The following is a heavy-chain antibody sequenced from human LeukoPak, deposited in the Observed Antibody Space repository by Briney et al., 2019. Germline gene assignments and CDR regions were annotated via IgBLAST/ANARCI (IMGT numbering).Heavy chain of an antibody. CDR3: VRDDGDV. CDR2: INNDGSGK. Sequence: GGSLRLSCTFSGFTFTDFWMKWVRQAPGKGLEWVASINNDGSGKYSVDSVRDRVTISRDNAKNSLHLQINSLTVEDTVIYYCVRDDGDVWGKGTTVTVSS. J-gene: IGHJ6*04. V-gene: IGHV3-7*03. CDR1: GFTFTDFW.